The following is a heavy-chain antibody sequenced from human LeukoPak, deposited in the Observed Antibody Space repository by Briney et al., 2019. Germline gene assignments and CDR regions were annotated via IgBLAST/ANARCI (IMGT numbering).Heavy chain of an antibody. CDR3: ARGPTLRGIAAAGGDY. CDR1: GFTFSSYW. Sequence: QTGGSLRLSCAASGFTFSSYWMHWVRQAPGKGLVWVSRINSDGSSTSYADSVKGRFTISRDNAKNTLYLQMNSLRAEDTAVYYCARGPTLRGIAAAGGDYWGQGTLVTVSS. V-gene: IGHV3-74*01. D-gene: IGHD6-13*01. CDR2: INSDGSST. J-gene: IGHJ4*02.